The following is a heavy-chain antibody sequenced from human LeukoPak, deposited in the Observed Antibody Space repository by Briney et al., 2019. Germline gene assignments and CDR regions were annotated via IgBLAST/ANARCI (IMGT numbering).Heavy chain of an antibody. J-gene: IGHJ3*02. Sequence: ASVKVSCKASGYTFTSYDINWVRQATGQGLEWMGWMNPNSGNTGYAQKFQGGVTMTRNTSISTAYMELSSLRSEDTAVYYCARDPHRRYSSSWTNAFDIWGQGTMVTVSS. V-gene: IGHV1-8*01. D-gene: IGHD6-13*01. CDR2: MNPNSGNT. CDR1: GYTFTSYD. CDR3: ARDPHRRYSSSWTNAFDI.